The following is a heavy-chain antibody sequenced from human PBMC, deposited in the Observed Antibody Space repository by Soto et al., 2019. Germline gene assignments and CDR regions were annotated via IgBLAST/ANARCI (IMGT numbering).Heavy chain of an antibody. J-gene: IGHJ6*02. V-gene: IGHV5-51*01. Sequence: GESLKISCNTSGYPFTTSWIGWVRQMPGKGLEWMGIIYTGDSDTRYSPPFRGHVTIAAEKTISSAYLHWSSLEASDSALYYCARYWHSYSSNYFYGLDVWGQGTTVTVSS. CDR2: IYTGDSDT. CDR1: GYPFTTSW. CDR3: ARYWHSYSSNYFYGLDV. D-gene: IGHD5-18*01.